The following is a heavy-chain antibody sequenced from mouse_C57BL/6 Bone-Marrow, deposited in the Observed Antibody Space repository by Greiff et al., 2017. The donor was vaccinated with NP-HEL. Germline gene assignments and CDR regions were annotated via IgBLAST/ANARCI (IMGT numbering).Heavy chain of an antibody. Sequence: QVHVKQPGAELVKPGASVKLSCKASGYTFTSYWMQWVKQRPGQGLEWIGEIDPSDSYTNYKQKFKGKATLTVDTSSSTAYMQLSSLTSEDSAVYYCARSGGYYDYDGEIAYWGQGTLVTVSA. J-gene: IGHJ3*01. CDR2: IDPSDSYT. V-gene: IGHV1-50*01. CDR3: ARSGGYYDYDGEIAY. CDR1: GYTFTSYW. D-gene: IGHD2-4*01.